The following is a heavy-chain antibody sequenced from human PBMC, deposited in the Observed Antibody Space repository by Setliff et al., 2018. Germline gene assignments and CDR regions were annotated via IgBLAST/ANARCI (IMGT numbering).Heavy chain of an antibody. CDR1: DDSFYSDYYF. CDR2: ISSSGAT. D-gene: IGHD5-12*01. V-gene: IGHV4-39*01. J-gene: IGHJ4*02. CDR3: AREGRWDYNYPIY. Sequence: PSETLSLTCSVSDDSFYSDYYFWGWIRQPPGKGLEWIATISSSGATNYNSSLKSRVTLSRDVAKGQFALNLRSVTAVDTAVYYCAREGRWDYNYPIYWGQGILVTVSS.